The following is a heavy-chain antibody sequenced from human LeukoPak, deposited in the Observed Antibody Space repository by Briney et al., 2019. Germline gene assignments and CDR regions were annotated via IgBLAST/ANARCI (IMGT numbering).Heavy chain of an antibody. CDR1: GFTFSSYG. CDR2: IWYDGSNK. Sequence: PGGSLRLSCSASGFTFSSYGMHWVRQAPGKGLEWVAVIWYDGSNKYYADSVKGRFTISRDNSKNTLYLQMNSLRAEDTAVYYCARVGIQLWYLDYWGQGTLVTVSS. V-gene: IGHV3-33*08. J-gene: IGHJ4*02. CDR3: ARVGIQLWYLDY. D-gene: IGHD5-18*01.